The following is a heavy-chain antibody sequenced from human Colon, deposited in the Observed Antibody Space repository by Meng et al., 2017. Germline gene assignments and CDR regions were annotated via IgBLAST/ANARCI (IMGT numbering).Heavy chain of an antibody. CDR2: IDHRGDP. Sequence: QGQLRDSGPGLVKPSGTLSLTCPVSGGSITTNSYWSCVRQSPEKGLEWIGQIDHRGDPYYNPSLKSRVTMSVDRSKSQVSLQLTSVTAADTAVYYCARHGGYYQDYWGQGTLVTVSS. V-gene: IGHV4-4*02. J-gene: IGHJ4*02. CDR1: GGSITTNSY. CDR3: ARHGGYYQDY. D-gene: IGHD4-23*01.